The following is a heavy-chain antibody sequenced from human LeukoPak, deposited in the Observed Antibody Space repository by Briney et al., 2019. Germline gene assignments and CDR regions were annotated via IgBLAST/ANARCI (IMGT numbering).Heavy chain of an antibody. V-gene: IGHV4-59*08. CDR1: GGSISSYY. Sequence: SETLSLTCTVSGGSISSYYWSWIRQPPGKGLEWIGYIYYSGSTNYNPSLKSRVTISVDTSKNQFSLKLSSVTAADTAVYYYARGGVQLWEYYFDYWGQGTLVTVSS. J-gene: IGHJ4*02. CDR3: ARGGVQLWEYYFDY. D-gene: IGHD5-18*01. CDR2: IYYSGST.